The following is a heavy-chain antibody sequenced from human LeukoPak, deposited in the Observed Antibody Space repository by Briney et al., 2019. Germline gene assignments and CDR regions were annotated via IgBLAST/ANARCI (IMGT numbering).Heavy chain of an antibody. CDR3: AKGYYGSGTYGWFDP. CDR2: ISASGDNT. Sequence: GGSLRLSCAASGFTFSSSGMSWVRQAPGKGLEWVSTISASGDNTYYADSVKGRFTISRDNSKKKLYLQMNSLRAEDTAVYCCAKGYYGSGTYGWFDPWGQGTLVTVSS. V-gene: IGHV3-23*01. J-gene: IGHJ5*02. CDR1: GFTFSSSG. D-gene: IGHD3-10*01.